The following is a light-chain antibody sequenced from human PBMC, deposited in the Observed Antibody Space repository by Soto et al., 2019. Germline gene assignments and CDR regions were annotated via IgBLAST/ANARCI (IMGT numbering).Light chain of an antibody. CDR1: QSVRNKY. J-gene: IGKJ1*01. Sequence: EIVLPEAPGTLSLSPGERASLSGKASQSVRNKYVAWYQQRPGQAPRLLIYAASSRATGIPDRFSGSGSGTDFTLTIRRLEPEDFAVYYCQQYGSSPRTFGQGTKVDIK. V-gene: IGKV3-20*01. CDR3: QQYGSSPRT. CDR2: AAS.